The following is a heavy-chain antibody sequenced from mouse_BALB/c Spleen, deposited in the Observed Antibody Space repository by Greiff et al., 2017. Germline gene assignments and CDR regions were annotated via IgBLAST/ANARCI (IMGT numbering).Heavy chain of an antibody. CDR1: GFTFSSFG. D-gene: IGHD2-14*01. CDR3: ARNRGYDSWFAY. Sequence: EVNVVESGGGLVQPGGSRKLSCAASGFTFSSFGMHWVRQAPEKGLEWVAYISSGSSTIYYADTVKGRFTISRDNPKNTLFLQMTSLRSEDTAMYYCARNRGYDSWFAYWGQGTLVTVSA. V-gene: IGHV5-17*02. J-gene: IGHJ3*01. CDR2: ISSGSSTI.